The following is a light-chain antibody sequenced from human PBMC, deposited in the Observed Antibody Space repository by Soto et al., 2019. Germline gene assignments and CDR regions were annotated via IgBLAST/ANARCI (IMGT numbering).Light chain of an antibody. V-gene: IGLV2-11*01. CDR3: CSYAGSYILV. J-gene: IGLJ3*02. CDR2: DVS. CDR1: SSDVGGYKY. Sequence: QSALTQPRSVSGSPGQSVTISCTGTSSDVGGYKYVSWYQQHPGKAPKLMIYDVSKRPSGVPHRFSGSKSGNTASLTISGLQAEDEADYYCCSYAGSYILVFGGGTKLTVL.